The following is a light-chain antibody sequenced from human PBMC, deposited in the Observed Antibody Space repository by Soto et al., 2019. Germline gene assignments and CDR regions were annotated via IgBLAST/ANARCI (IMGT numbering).Light chain of an antibody. Sequence: DIKMTQSPSSLSASVGDIVTIACRASQSIVTYLNWYLQKPGKAPKLLIYAASNLQSGVPSRFSGSGSGTDFTLTISRLQPEDFATYFCQQSYSTPPWTFGQGTKVDIK. CDR2: AAS. J-gene: IGKJ1*01. V-gene: IGKV1-39*01. CDR1: QSIVTY. CDR3: QQSYSTPPWT.